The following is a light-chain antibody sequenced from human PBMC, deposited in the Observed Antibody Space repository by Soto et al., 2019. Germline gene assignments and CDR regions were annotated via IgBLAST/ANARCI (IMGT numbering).Light chain of an antibody. CDR1: QSISNY. Sequence: DMEMTQSPSSLSASVGDRVTITCRASQSISNYLNWYQHKPGKGPKLLIYAASSLQSGVPKRFSGNGSGTNFTLTIISLAPEDFANSYCQQSYGTPLTFGGGTKIAIK. CDR3: QQSYGTPLT. J-gene: IGKJ4*01. V-gene: IGKV1-39*01. CDR2: AAS.